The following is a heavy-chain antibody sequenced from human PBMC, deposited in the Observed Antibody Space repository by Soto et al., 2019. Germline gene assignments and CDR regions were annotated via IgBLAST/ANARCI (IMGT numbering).Heavy chain of an antibody. CDR1: GGSISSSNW. D-gene: IGHD3-22*01. CDR3: ARTGKFYYYDTTGLPFDP. J-gene: IGHJ5*02. CDR2: IYHSGST. Sequence: SETLSLTCAVSGGSISSSNWWSWVRQPPGKGLEWIGEIYHSGSTNYNPSLKSRVTISVDKSKNQFSLKLSSVTAADTAVYYCARTGKFYYYDTTGLPFDPWGPGTLVTSPQ. V-gene: IGHV4-4*02.